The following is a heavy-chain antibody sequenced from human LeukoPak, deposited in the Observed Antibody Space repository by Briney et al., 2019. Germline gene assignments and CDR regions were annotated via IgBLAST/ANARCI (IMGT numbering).Heavy chain of an antibody. J-gene: IGHJ6*03. V-gene: IGHV3-11*01. CDR2: ISRSGSTK. CDR3: ARVLRYCSGGNCYSGGLGYMDV. D-gene: IGHD2-15*01. Sequence: GGSLRLFCAASGFTFSDYNMRWIRQAPGKGLEWVSSISRSGSTKYYADSVKGRFTISRDNAKNSLFLQMNSLRAEDTAVYYCARVLRYCSGGNCYSGGLGYMDVWGKGTTVTISS. CDR1: GFTFSDYN.